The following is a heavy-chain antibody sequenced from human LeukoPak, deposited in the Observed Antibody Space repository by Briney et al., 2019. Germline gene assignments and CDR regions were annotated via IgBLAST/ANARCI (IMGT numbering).Heavy chain of an antibody. CDR1: GYTFTGYY. J-gene: IGHJ6*03. CDR3: ARGEQLVFYNYYYMDL. V-gene: IGHV1-2*02. Sequence: LRASVKVSCKASGYTFTGYYIHWVGQAPGQGLEGLGWINPNSGGTNYAQKFQGRVTMTRDTFINTVYMELSRLRSDDTAVYYCARGEQLVFYNYYYMDLWGKGTTVTVSS. D-gene: IGHD6-6*01. CDR2: INPNSGGT.